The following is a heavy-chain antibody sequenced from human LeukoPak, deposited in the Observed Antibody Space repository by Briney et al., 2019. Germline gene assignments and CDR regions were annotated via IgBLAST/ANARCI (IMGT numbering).Heavy chain of an antibody. Sequence: GGSLRLSCATSGFTFSSYGMHWVRQAPGKGLEWVAVISYDGSNKYYADSVKGRFTISRDNSKNTLYLQMNSLRAEDTAVYYCAKSRRGYYPHYFDYWGQGTLVTVSS. V-gene: IGHV3-30*18. J-gene: IGHJ4*02. CDR1: GFTFSSYG. D-gene: IGHD3-22*01. CDR2: ISYDGSNK. CDR3: AKSRRGYYPHYFDY.